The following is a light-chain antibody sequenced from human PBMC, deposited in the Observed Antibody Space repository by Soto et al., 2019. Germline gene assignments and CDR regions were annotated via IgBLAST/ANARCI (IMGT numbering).Light chain of an antibody. CDR1: QSVSSSY. CDR3: QQRSNWPIT. V-gene: IGKV3D-20*02. CDR2: DAS. Sequence: EIVLTQSPGTLSLSPGERATLSCRASQSVSSSYLAWYQKKPGQAXRLLIYDASNRATGIPARFSGSGSGTDFTLTISSLQPEDFAVYYCQQRSNWPITFGQGTRLEIK. J-gene: IGKJ5*01.